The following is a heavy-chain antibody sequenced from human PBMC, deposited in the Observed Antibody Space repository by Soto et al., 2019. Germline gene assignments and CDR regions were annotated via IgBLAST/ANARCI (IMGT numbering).Heavy chain of an antibody. V-gene: IGHV5-51*01. D-gene: IGHD2-15*01. CDR3: ARQVRYCSGGSCYYPFLDI. J-gene: IGHJ3*02. Sequence: PGESLKISCKGSGYSFTSYWIGWVRQMPGKGLEWMGIIYPGDSDTRYSPSFQGQVTISADKSISTAYLQWSSLKASDTAMYYCARQVRYCSGGSCYYPFLDIWGQGTMVTVSS. CDR2: IYPGDSDT. CDR1: GYSFTSYW.